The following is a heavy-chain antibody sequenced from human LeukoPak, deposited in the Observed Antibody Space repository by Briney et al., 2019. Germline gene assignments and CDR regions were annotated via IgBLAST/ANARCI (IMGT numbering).Heavy chain of an antibody. Sequence: PETRSLTCSVSGGSITSGDYRWGWNRQSPGKGLEWIGSFYNRGSPYYNPSLKSRVTISLDTSKNQFSLKLTSVTAADTAIYYCARQFDYWGPGTLVTVSS. J-gene: IGHJ4*02. CDR3: ARQFDY. CDR2: FYNRGSP. CDR1: GGSITSGDYR. V-gene: IGHV4-39*01.